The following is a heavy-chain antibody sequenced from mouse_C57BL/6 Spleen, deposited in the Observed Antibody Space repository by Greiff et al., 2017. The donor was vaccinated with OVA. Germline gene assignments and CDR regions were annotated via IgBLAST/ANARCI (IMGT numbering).Heavy chain of an antibody. CDR1: GYTFTDYY. CDR2: INPNNGGT. D-gene: IGHD2-5*01. V-gene: IGHV1-26*01. CDR3: AATIVKRAWFAY. Sequence: EVKLQQSGPELVKPGASVKISCKASGYTFTDYYMNWVKQSHGKSLEWIGDINPNNGGTSYNQKFKGKATLTVDKSSSTAYMELRSLTSEDSAVYYCAATIVKRAWFAYWGQGTLVTVSA. J-gene: IGHJ3*01.